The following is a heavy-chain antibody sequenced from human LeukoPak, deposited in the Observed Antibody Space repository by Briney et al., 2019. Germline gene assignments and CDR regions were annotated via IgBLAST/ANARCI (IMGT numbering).Heavy chain of an antibody. J-gene: IGHJ3*01. V-gene: IGHV4-4*09. Sequence: SETLSLTCAVSGVSISPYYWAWFRQPPGKGLEWIGYIHTSGSNNQYPSLKSRVTISVDKSKNHFSLRLTSVTAADTAVYYCASLSAAVHLGAFDLWGQGTMVTVSS. CDR1: GVSISPYY. CDR3: ASLSAAVHLGAFDL. D-gene: IGHD3-16*01. CDR2: IHTSGSN.